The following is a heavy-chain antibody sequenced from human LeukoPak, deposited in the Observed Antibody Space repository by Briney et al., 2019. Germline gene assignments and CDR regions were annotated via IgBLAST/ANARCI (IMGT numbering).Heavy chain of an antibody. V-gene: IGHV3-23*01. Sequence: PGGSLRLSCAASGFTFSSYAMSWVRQAPGKGLEWVSAISGSGGITYYADSVKGRFTISRDNSKNTLYLQMTSQRAEDTAVYYCAGGVIDAFDIWGQGTMVTVSS. D-gene: IGHD3-10*01. CDR1: GFTFSSYA. J-gene: IGHJ3*02. CDR3: AGGVIDAFDI. CDR2: ISGSGGIT.